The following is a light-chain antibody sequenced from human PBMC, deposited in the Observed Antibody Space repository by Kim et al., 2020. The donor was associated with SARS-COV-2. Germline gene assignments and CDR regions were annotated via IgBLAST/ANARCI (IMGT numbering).Light chain of an antibody. CDR3: QAWDSSTVV. J-gene: IGLJ2*01. V-gene: IGLV3-1*01. Sequence: SVSQGQTVSITCSGDKLGDTYVSWYRQRPGQSPVVVIYQDTKRPSGIPERFSGSNSGNTATLTISGTQAMDEADYYCQAWDSSTVVIGGGTQLTVL. CDR1: KLGDTY. CDR2: QDT.